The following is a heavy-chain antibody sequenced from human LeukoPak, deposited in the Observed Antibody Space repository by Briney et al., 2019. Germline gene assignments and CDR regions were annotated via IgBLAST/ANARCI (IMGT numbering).Heavy chain of an antibody. CDR2: IAHDGGNK. CDR3: ARDFYDYGDYEDYYGMDV. V-gene: IGHV3-30*12. CDR1: GFTFSIYG. J-gene: IGHJ6*02. Sequence: GGSLRLSCAASGFTFSIYGMHWVRQAPGKGLEWVAFIAHDGGNKNYADSVKGRFTISRDNSKNTLYLQMNSLRAEDTAVYYCARDFYDYGDYEDYYGMDVWGQGTTVTVSS. D-gene: IGHD4-17*01.